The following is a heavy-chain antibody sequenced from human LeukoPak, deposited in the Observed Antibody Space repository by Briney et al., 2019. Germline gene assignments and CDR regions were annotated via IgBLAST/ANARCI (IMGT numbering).Heavy chain of an antibody. D-gene: IGHD6-13*01. CDR2: INTNTGNP. CDR1: GYTFINFY. CDR3: ARDISGYSSSWYPTRYGY. Sequence: ASVKVSCKASGYTFINFYMHWVRQAPGQGLEWMGWINTNTGNPTYAQGFTGRFVFSLDTSVSTAYLQISSLKAEDTAVYYCARDISGYSSSWYPTRYGYWGQGTLVTVSS. V-gene: IGHV7-4-1*02. J-gene: IGHJ4*02.